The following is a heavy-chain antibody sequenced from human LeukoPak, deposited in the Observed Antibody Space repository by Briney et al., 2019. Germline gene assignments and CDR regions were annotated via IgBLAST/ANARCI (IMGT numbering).Heavy chain of an antibody. Sequence: PSETLSLTCTVSGGSISSYYWSWIRQPPGKGLEWIGYIYYGGSTNYNPSLKSRVTISVDTSKNQFSLKLSSVTAADTAVYYCASGGGIDAFDIWGQGTMVTVSS. CDR2: IYYGGST. CDR1: GGSISSYY. V-gene: IGHV4-59*01. D-gene: IGHD3-16*01. J-gene: IGHJ3*02. CDR3: ASGGGIDAFDI.